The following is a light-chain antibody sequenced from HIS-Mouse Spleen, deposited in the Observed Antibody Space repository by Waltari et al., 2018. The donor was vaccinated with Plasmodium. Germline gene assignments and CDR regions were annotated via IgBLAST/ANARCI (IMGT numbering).Light chain of an antibody. V-gene: IGLV3-25*03. CDR1: ALPKPY. Sequence: SYELTQPPLVSVSPGQTARITCSGDALPKPYAYWYQQKPVQAPVLVIYKDSERPSGNPERFSGSSSGTTVTLTISGGQAEDEADYYCQSADSSGTPNWVFGGGTKLTVL. CDR2: KDS. J-gene: IGLJ3*02. CDR3: QSADSSGTPNWV.